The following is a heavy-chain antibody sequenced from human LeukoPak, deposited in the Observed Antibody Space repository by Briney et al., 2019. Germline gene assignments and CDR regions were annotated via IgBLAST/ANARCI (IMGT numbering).Heavy chain of an antibody. CDR3: ARGLLWFGDGELLDY. V-gene: IGHV1-18*01. Sequence: ASVKVSCKASGYSFTSYGISWVRQAPGQGLEWMGWSSAYNGNTNYAQKPQGRVTMTTDTSTSTAYMELRSLRSDDTAVYYCARGLLWFGDGELLDYWGQGTLVTVSS. CDR2: SSAYNGNT. D-gene: IGHD3-10*01. CDR1: GYSFTSYG. J-gene: IGHJ4*02.